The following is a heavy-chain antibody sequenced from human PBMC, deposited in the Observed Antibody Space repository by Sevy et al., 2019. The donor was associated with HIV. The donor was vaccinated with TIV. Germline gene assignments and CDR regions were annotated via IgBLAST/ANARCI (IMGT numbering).Heavy chain of an antibody. J-gene: IGHJ4*02. Sequence: GGSLRLSCVASGFNFNIYSMSWVRQAPGKGLEWVSTLSFGCGRINHADSVQGRVTMSRDDSKKTVYLEMNSLRAEDTAMYYCAREGCTRPHDHWGQGTLVTVSS. CDR2: LSFGCGRI. CDR3: AREGCTRPHDH. CDR1: GFNFNIYS. D-gene: IGHD2-8*01. V-gene: IGHV3-23*01.